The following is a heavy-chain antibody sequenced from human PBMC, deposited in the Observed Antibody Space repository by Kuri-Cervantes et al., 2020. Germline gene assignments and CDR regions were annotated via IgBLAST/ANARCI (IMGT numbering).Heavy chain of an antibody. CDR2: ISSTTKTI. V-gene: IGHV3-48*04. J-gene: IGHJ4*02. CDR3: ARVGISGSYFDY. D-gene: IGHD1-26*01. Sequence: GESLKISCEASGFIFSSYGMTWVRQAPGKGLEWISYISSTTKTIYYADSVRGRFTISRDNAKNSLYLQMNSLRVDDTAVYYCARVGISGSYFDYWGQGILVTVSS. CDR1: GFIFSSYG.